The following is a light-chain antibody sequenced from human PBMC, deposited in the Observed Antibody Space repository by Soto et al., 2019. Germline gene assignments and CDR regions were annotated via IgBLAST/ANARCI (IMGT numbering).Light chain of an antibody. CDR1: SSNIGAGYD. CDR3: QSYDSSLRSWV. CDR2: GNS. V-gene: IGLV1-40*01. Sequence: QYVLTQPPSVSGAPGQRVTISCTGSSSNIGAGYDVHWYQQLPGTAPKLLIYGNSNRPSGVPDRFSGSKSGTSASLAITGLRAEDEADYYCQSYDSSLRSWVFGGGTTLTVL. J-gene: IGLJ3*02.